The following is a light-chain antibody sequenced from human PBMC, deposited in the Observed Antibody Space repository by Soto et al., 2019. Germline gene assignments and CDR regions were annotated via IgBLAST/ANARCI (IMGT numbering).Light chain of an antibody. J-gene: IGLJ1*01. CDR3: CSYAGIYTYV. Sequence: QSALTQPRSVSGSPGQSVTISCTGTSSDVGGYNYVSWYQQHPDKDPRLMIYDVDKRPSGVPDRFSGSKSGNTASLTISGLQAEDEADYYCCSYAGIYTYVFGPGTKLTVL. V-gene: IGLV2-11*01. CDR1: SSDVGGYNY. CDR2: DVD.